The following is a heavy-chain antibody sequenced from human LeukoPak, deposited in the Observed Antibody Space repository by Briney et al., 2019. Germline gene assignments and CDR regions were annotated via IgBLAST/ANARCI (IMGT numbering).Heavy chain of an antibody. Sequence: ASVKVSCKTSGYTFTNYYIHWVRQAPGQGLEWMGWISAYNGNTNYAQKLQGRVTMTTDTSTSTAYMELRSLRSDDTAVYYCARDLTGNNWFDPWGQGTLVTVSS. CDR1: GYTFTNYY. CDR3: ARDLTGNNWFDP. CDR2: ISAYNGNT. V-gene: IGHV1-18*04. J-gene: IGHJ5*02. D-gene: IGHD1-14*01.